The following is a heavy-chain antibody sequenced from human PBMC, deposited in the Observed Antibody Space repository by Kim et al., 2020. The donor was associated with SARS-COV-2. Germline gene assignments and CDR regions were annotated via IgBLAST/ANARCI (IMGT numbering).Heavy chain of an antibody. CDR1: GFTFGDYA. J-gene: IGHJ3*02. V-gene: IGHV3-9*01. CDR3: AKDIEQWLVHDAFDI. Sequence: GGSLRLSCAASGFTFGDYAMHWVRQAPGKGLEWVSGISWNSGSIGYADSVKGRFTISRDNAKNSLYLQMNSLRAEDTALYYCAKDIEQWLVHDAFDIWGQGTMVTVSS. CDR2: ISWNSGSI. D-gene: IGHD6-19*01.